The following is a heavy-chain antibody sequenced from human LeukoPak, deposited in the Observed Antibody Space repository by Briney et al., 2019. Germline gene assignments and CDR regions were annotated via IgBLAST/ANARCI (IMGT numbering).Heavy chain of an antibody. CDR2: ISNDGSST. D-gene: IGHD2-2*01. V-gene: IGHV3-64*01. CDR3: ARRYCTSTSCYWFDY. CDR1: GFTFSTYA. Sequence: GGSLRLSCAASGFTFSTYAMHWVRQAPGKGLEYDPAISNDGSSTYYANTVKGRFTISRDNSKNTLFLQMGSLRAEDMAVYYCARRYCTSTSCYWFDYWGQGTLVTVSS. J-gene: IGHJ4*02.